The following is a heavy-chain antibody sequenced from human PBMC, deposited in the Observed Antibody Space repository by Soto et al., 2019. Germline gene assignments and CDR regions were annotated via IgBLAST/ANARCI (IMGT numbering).Heavy chain of an antibody. V-gene: IGHV4-59*08. Sequence: SETLSLTCTVSGDSIRSYYWSWIRQPPGKGLEWIGYIFYSGSPNYNPSLKSRVTMSIDTSNNQFSLRLTSVTAADTAVYYCATMGTPATGLYYFDYWGQGTLVTVSS. CDR1: GDSIRSYY. CDR2: IFYSGSP. J-gene: IGHJ4*02. D-gene: IGHD1-7*01. CDR3: ATMGTPATGLYYFDY.